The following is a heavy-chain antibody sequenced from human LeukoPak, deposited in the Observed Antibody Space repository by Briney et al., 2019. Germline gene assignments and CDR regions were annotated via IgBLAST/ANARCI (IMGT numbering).Heavy chain of an antibody. CDR1: GGSISSSNW. CDR3: ASGGSGSPRGYYGMDV. Sequence: PSETLSLTCAVSGGSISSSNWWSWVRQPPGKGLEWIGEIYHSGSTNYNPSLKSRVTISVDKSKNQFSLKLSSVTAADTAVYYCASGGSGSPRGYYGMDVWGQGTTVTVSS. J-gene: IGHJ6*02. D-gene: IGHD3-10*01. V-gene: IGHV4-4*02. CDR2: IYHSGST.